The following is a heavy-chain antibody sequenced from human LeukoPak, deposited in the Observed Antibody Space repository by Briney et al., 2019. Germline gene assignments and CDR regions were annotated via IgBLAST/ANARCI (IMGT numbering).Heavy chain of an antibody. J-gene: IGHJ4*02. V-gene: IGHV3-11*03. Sequence: NPGGSLRLSCAASGFTFSDYYMSWIRQAPGKGLEWVSYISSSSSYTNYADSVKGRFTISRDNAKNSLYLQMNRLRAEATAVYYCASGSSSWYSVGDWGQGTLVTVSS. D-gene: IGHD6-13*01. CDR1: GFTFSDYY. CDR2: ISSSSSYT. CDR3: ASGSSSWYSVGD.